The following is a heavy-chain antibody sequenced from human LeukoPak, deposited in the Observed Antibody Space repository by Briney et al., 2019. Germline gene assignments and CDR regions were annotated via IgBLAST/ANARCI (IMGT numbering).Heavy chain of an antibody. J-gene: IGHJ6*02. D-gene: IGHD3-3*01. CDR3: ARAETSYHDSVNDRGFYYYGMDV. CDR1: GGTFSSYA. Sequence: ASVKVSCKASGGTFSSYAISWVRQAPGQGLEWMGGIIPIFGTANYAQKFQGRVTITADESTSTAYMELSSLRSEDTAVYYCARAETSYHDSVNDRGFYYYGMDVWGQGTTVTVSS. V-gene: IGHV1-69*13. CDR2: IIPIFGTA.